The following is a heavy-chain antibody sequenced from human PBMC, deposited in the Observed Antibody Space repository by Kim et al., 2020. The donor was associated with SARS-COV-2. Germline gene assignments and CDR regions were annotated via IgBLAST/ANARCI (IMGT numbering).Heavy chain of an antibody. D-gene: IGHD3-9*01. CDR2: IYSSGRA. CDR1: GGSISSTSSY. CDR3: ARLTRLATSDY. J-gene: IGHJ4*02. V-gene: IGHV4-39*01. Sequence: SETLSLTCTVSGGSISSTSSYWGWIRQPPGKGLEWIGSIYSSGRAYYTPSLMNRVTISVDTSKNQFSLKLTSVTAADTAVYYCARLTRLATSDYWGQGTLVTVSS.